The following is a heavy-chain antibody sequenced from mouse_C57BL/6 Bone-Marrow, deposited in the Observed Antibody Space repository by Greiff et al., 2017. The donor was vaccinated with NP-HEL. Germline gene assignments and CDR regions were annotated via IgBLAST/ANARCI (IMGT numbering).Heavy chain of an antibody. CDR2: INYDGSST. D-gene: IGHD2-2*01. CDR1: GFTFSDYY. J-gene: IGHJ2*01. CDR3: ARGVYGYDGVYFDY. Sequence: EVQLVESEGGLVQPGSSMKLSCTASGFTFSDYYMAWVRQVPEKGLEWVANINYDGSSTYYLDSLKSRFIISRDNAKNILDLQMSRLKSEDTATYYCARGVYGYDGVYFDYWGQGTTLTVSS. V-gene: IGHV5-16*01.